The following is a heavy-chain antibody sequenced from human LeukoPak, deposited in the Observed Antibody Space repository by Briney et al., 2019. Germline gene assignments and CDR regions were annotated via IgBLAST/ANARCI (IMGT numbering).Heavy chain of an antibody. D-gene: IGHD3-10*02. CDR1: GFTFNNYA. V-gene: IGHV3-48*03. CDR3: ARGALHVFDY. J-gene: IGHJ4*02. Sequence: PGGSLRLSCAASGFTFNNYAMNWVRQAPGKGLEWVSYIMNGGSATHYAESVKGRFTISRDDAKNSLYLQMSSLGAEDTAVYYCARGALHVFDYWGQGTPVTVSS. CDR2: IMNGGSAT.